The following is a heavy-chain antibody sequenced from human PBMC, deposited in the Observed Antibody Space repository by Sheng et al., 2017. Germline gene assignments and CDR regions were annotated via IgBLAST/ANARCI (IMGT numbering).Heavy chain of an antibody. CDR3: ARAGGMGDAPNYYYYMDV. D-gene: IGHD1-26*01. Sequence: EVQLVESGGGLVKPGGSLRLSCAASGFTFSSYSMNWVRQAPGKGLEWVSSISSSSSYIYYADSVKGRFTISRDNAKNSLYLQMNSLRAEDTAVYYCARAGGMGDAPNYYYYMDVWGQGTTVTVSS. CDR2: ISSSSSYI. V-gene: IGHV3-21*01. CDR1: GFTFSSYS. J-gene: IGHJ6*03.